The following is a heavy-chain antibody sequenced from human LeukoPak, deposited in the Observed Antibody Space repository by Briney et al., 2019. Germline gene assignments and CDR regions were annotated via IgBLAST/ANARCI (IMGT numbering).Heavy chain of an antibody. CDR1: GFTFSSYS. D-gene: IGHD2-2*01. CDR3: ARDSYCSSTSCPSIGYYYYYGVDV. CDR2: ISSSSSYI. Sequence: PGGSLRLSCAASGFTFSSYSMNWVRQAPGKGLEWVSSISSSSSYIYYADSVKGRFTISRDNAKNSLYLQMNSLRAEDTAVYYCARDSYCSSTSCPSIGYYYYYGVDVWGQGTTVTVSS. J-gene: IGHJ6*02. V-gene: IGHV3-21*01.